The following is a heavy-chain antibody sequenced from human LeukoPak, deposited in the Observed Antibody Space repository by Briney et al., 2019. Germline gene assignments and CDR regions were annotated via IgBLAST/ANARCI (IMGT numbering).Heavy chain of an antibody. J-gene: IGHJ3*02. Sequence: SETLSLTCTVSGGSISSHYWGWIRQPPGKGLESIGNIYYSGSTNYNPSLKSRVTMSVDTSKNQFSLKLSSVTAADTAVYYCARGSSSSYAFDIWGQGTMVTVSS. V-gene: IGHV4-59*11. CDR2: IYYSGST. CDR1: GGSISSHY. CDR3: ARGSSSSYAFDI. D-gene: IGHD6-13*01.